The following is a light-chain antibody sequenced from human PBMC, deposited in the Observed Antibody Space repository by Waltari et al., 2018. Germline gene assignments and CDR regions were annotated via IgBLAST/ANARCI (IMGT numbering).Light chain of an antibody. CDR3: QSYDRSLSASL. V-gene: IGLV1-40*01. J-gene: IGLJ2*01. CDR2: SDN. Sequence: QSVLTQPPSVSGAPGQRVTISCTGSSSNIGAGYDAHWYQHLPGTAPKLILHSDNRRPSGVRARFSGSKSGPSASLAITGLQAEDEADYYCQSYDRSLSASLFGGGTKLTVL. CDR1: SSNIGAGYD.